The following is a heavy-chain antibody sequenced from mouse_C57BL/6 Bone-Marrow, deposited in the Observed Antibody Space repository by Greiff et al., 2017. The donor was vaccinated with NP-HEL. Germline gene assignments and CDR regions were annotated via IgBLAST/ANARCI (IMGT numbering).Heavy chain of an antibody. Sequence: VQGVESGAELVRPGASVTLSCKASGYTFTDYEMHWVKQTPVHGLEWIGAIDPETGGTAYNQKFKGKAILTADKSSSTAYMELRSLTSEDSAVYYCTRSPNYYYGSSYKAMDYWGQGTSVTVSS. V-gene: IGHV1-15*01. CDR1: GYTFTDYE. CDR3: TRSPNYYYGSSYKAMDY. D-gene: IGHD1-1*01. CDR2: IDPETGGT. J-gene: IGHJ4*01.